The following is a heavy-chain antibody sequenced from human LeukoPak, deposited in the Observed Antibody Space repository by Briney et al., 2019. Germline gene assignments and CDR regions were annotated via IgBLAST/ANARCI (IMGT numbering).Heavy chain of an antibody. Sequence: GSLRLSCAASGFTFSSYAMSWVRQPPGKGLGWIGEIYHSGSTNYNPSLKSRVTISVDKSKNQFSLKLSSVTAADTAVYYCARERQWLVRHYYFDYWGQGTLVTVSS. J-gene: IGHJ4*02. V-gene: IGHV4-4*02. D-gene: IGHD6-19*01. CDR3: ARERQWLVRHYYFDY. CDR2: IYHSGST. CDR1: GFTFSSYAM.